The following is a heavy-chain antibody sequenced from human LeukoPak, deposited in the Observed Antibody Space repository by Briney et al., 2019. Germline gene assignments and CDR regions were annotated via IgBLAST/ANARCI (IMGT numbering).Heavy chain of an antibody. J-gene: IGHJ6*02. V-gene: IGHV4-34*01. CDR2: INHSGST. D-gene: IGHD6-19*01. CDR3: ARARIAVAGTRGFLVYYYGMDV. Sequence: SETPSLTCAVYGGSFSGYYWSWIRQPPGKGLEWIGEINHSGSTNYNPSLKSRVTISVDTSKNQFSLKLSSVTAADTAVYYCARARIAVAGTRGFLVYYYGMDVWGQGTTVTVSS. CDR1: GGSFSGYY.